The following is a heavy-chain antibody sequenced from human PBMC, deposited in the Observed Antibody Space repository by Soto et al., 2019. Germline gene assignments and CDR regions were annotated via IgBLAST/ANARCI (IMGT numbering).Heavy chain of an antibody. J-gene: IGHJ4*02. D-gene: IGHD1-26*01. V-gene: IGHV4-4*07. CDR2: IYSSGSA. CDR3: ATIVGANDY. CDR1: RASIYTCC. Sequence: PSETLSLTCTVSRASIYTCCWTWIRQPDGKGLQWIGHIYSSGSANYSPSLKSRVSMSVDSSKNQISLKLSSVTAADTAVYYCATIVGANDYWGQGTLVTVSS.